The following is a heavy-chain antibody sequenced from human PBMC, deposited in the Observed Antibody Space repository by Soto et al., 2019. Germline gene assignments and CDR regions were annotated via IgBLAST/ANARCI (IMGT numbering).Heavy chain of an antibody. CDR1: RYTFTNYY. Sequence: ASVKVSCKASRYTFTNYYIHWVRQAPGQGLEWMGIINPSGGSTSYAQKLQGRLTITADDFTSTVYMELSRLRYEDTAVYYCARENGVAVATILYYFDYWCPGTLVTVSS. J-gene: IGHJ4*02. V-gene: IGHV1-46*01. CDR3: ARENGVAVATILYYFDY. D-gene: IGHD5-12*01. CDR2: INPSGGST.